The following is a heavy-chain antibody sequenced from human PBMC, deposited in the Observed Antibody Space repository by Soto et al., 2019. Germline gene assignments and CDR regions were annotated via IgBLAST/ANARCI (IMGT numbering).Heavy chain of an antibody. CDR3: ARHGNWNSGIDWFDP. J-gene: IGHJ5*02. CDR1: GGSISGYY. Sequence: XETLSLTCTVSGGSISGYYWSWLRQPPGKGLEWIAYTHINGRTDSNPSLKSRVTIFVDTSKNQVSLRLSSVTATDTAVYYCARHGNWNSGIDWFDPWGQGALVTVSS. V-gene: IGHV4-4*08. CDR2: THINGRT. D-gene: IGHD1-7*01.